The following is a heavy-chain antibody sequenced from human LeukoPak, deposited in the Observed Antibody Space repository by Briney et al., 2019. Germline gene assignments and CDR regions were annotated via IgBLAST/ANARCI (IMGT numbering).Heavy chain of an antibody. V-gene: IGHV4-61*01. Sequence: SETLSLTCTVSGGSVTSGTYFWTWIWQPPGKGLDWIGFISNSGSTNYNPSLKSRVTISRDTSKNRFSLNLNSVTAADTAVYFCARSPSGYRFDYWGQGALVTVSS. CDR1: GGSVTSGTYF. CDR3: ARSPSGYRFDY. D-gene: IGHD3-22*01. J-gene: IGHJ4*02. CDR2: ISNSGST.